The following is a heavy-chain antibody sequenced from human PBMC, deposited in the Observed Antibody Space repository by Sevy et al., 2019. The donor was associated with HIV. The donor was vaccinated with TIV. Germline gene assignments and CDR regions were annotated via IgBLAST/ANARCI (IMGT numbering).Heavy chain of an antibody. D-gene: IGHD3-22*01. J-gene: IGHJ6*02. V-gene: IGHV4-30-4*01. CDR3: ARDPFYYDSSGYYDSFGNPRVGMDV. Sequence: SETLSLTCTVSGGSISSGDYYWSWIRQPPGKGLEWIGYIYYSGSTYYNPSLKSRVTISVDTSKNQFSLKLSSVTAADTAVYYCARDPFYYDSSGYYDSFGNPRVGMDVWGQGTTVTVSS. CDR2: IYYSGST. CDR1: GGSISSGDYY.